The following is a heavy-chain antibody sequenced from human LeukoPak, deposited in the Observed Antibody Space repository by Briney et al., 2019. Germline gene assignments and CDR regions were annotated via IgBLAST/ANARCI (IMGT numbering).Heavy chain of an antibody. CDR1: GGSISSYY. CDR2: IYTSGST. V-gene: IGHV4-4*07. Sequence: SETLSLTCTVSGGSISSYYWSWIRQPAGKGLEWIGRIYTSGSTNYNPSLKSRVTMSVDTSKNQFSLKLSSVTAADTAVYYCARASESYYYDSSGYYLNYYFDYWGQGTLVTVSS. J-gene: IGHJ4*02. CDR3: ARASESYYYDSSGYYLNYYFDY. D-gene: IGHD3-22*01.